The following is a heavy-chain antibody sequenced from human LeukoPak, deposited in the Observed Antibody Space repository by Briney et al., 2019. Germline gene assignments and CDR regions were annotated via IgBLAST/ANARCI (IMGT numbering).Heavy chain of an antibody. D-gene: IGHD5/OR15-5a*01. J-gene: IGHJ6*03. CDR1: GYTFTSYD. Sequence: ASVKVSCKASGYTFTSYDINWVRQATGQGLEWMGWMNPNSGNTGYAQKFQGRVTITRNTSISTAYMELSSLRSEDTAVYYCARQLFASTREYYYYYMDVWGKGTTVTVSS. CDR3: ARQLFASTREYYYYYMDV. V-gene: IGHV1-8*03. CDR2: MNPNSGNT.